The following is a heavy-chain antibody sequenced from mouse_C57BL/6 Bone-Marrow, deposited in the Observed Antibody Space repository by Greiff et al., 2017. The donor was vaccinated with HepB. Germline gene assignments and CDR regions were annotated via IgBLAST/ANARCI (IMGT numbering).Heavy chain of an antibody. CDR3: TTDWDCYYAMDY. Sequence: VQLQQSGAELVRPGASVKLSCTASGFNIKDDYMHWVKQRPEQGLEWIGWIDPENGDTEYASKFQGKATITADTSSNTAYLQLSRLTSEDTAVYYCTTDWDCYYAMDYWGQGTSVTVSS. CDR2: IDPENGDT. D-gene: IGHD4-1*01. V-gene: IGHV14-4*01. J-gene: IGHJ4*01. CDR1: GFNIKDDY.